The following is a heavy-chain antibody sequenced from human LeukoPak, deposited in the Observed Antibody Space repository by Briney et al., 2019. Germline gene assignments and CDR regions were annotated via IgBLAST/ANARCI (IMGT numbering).Heavy chain of an antibody. Sequence: GGSLRLPCAASGFTFSSYAMSWVRQAPGKGLEWVSAISGSGGSTYYADSVKGRFTISRDNSKNTLYLQMNSLRAEDTAVYYCARHENYDFWSGYNWFDPWGQGTLVTVSS. CDR3: ARHENYDFWSGYNWFDP. CDR2: ISGSGGST. J-gene: IGHJ5*02. D-gene: IGHD3-3*01. V-gene: IGHV3-23*01. CDR1: GFTFSSYA.